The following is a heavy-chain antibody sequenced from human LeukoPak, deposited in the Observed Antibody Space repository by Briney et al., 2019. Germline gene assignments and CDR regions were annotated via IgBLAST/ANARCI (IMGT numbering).Heavy chain of an antibody. V-gene: IGHV4-59*01. CDR2: IYYSGSN. J-gene: IGHJ5*02. D-gene: IGHD3-22*01. Sequence: PSETLSLTCTVSGGSLSGYYWSWIRQPPGKGLEWIGYIYYSGSNNYNPSLKSRVTISVDTSKNQFSLKLSSVTAADTAVYYCARDYYDSSGYGYNYFDPWGQGTLVTVSS. CDR1: GGSLSGYY. CDR3: ARDYYDSSGYGYNYFDP.